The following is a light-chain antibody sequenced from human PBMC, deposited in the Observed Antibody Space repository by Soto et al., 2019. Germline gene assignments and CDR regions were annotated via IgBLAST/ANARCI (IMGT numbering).Light chain of an antibody. Sequence: DIQMTQSPSTLTGSIGDRFTITCRASQTISSWLAWYQKKPGKAPKLLIYKASTLKSRVPSRFSGSGSGTEFTLTISSLQPDDFATYYCQHYNSYSEAFGQGTKVDIK. CDR2: KAS. CDR3: QHYNSYSEA. V-gene: IGKV1-5*03. J-gene: IGKJ1*01. CDR1: QTISSW.